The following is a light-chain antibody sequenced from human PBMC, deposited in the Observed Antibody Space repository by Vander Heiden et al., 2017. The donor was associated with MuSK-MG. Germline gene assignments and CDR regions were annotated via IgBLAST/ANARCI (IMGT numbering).Light chain of an antibody. CDR2: DAS. CDR3: HQDYSYSGT. J-gene: IGKJ1*01. CDR1: QSISSW. Sequence: DIQMTQSPSTLSASVGDRVTITCRASQSISSWLAWYQQKPGKAPKLLIYDASSLESAVPSRFSGSGSGTEFTLTIISLQPDDFATYYCHQDYSYSGTFGPGTKVXIK. V-gene: IGKV1-5*01.